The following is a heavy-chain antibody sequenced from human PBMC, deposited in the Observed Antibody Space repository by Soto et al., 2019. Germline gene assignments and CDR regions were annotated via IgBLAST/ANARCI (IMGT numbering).Heavy chain of an antibody. J-gene: IGHJ6*02. CDR2: IYSGGST. Sequence: GGSLRLSCAASGFTVSSNYMSWVRQAPGKGLEWVSVIYSGGSTYYADSVKGRFTISRDNSKNTLHLQMNSLRAEDTAVYYCARDSSSWEMDVWGQGTTVTVSS. V-gene: IGHV3-53*05. D-gene: IGHD6-6*01. CDR1: GFTVSSNY. CDR3: ARDSSSWEMDV.